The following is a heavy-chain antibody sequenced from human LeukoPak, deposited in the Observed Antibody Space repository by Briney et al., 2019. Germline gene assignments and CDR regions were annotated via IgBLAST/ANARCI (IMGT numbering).Heavy chain of an antibody. D-gene: IGHD5-24*01. V-gene: IGHV4-4*02. CDR1: GGSITTTNC. J-gene: IGHJ5*02. Sequence: SGTLSLTCGVSGGSITTTNCWSWVRQPPGGGLEWIGEISLRGRTQYNPSLKSRVTLSVDTSKNQFSLKLSSVTAADTAVYYCARTENYIPEDWFDPWGQGTLVTVSS. CDR3: ARTENYIPEDWFDP. CDR2: ISLRGRT.